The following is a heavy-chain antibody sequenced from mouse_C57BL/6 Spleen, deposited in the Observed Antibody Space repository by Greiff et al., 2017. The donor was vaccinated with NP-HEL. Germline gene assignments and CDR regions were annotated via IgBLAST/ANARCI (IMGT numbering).Heavy chain of an antibody. V-gene: IGHV1-26*01. D-gene: IGHD1-1*01. CDR1: GYTFTDYY. J-gene: IGHJ1*03. CDR3: ARFITTVVEYWYFDV. Sequence: VQLQQSGPELVKPGASVKISCKASGYTFTDYYMNWVKQSHGKSLEWIGGINPNNGGTSYNQKFKGKATLTVDKSSSTAYMELRSLTSEDSAVYYCARFITTVVEYWYFDVWGTGTTVTVSS. CDR2: INPNNGGT.